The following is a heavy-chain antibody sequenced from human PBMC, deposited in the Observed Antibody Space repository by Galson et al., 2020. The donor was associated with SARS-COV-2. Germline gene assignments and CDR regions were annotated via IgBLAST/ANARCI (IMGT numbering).Heavy chain of an antibody. CDR2: ISYDGGDK. CDR1: GFTFSSYA. V-gene: IGHV3-30*04. D-gene: IGHD3-16*02. Sequence: QLGESLKISCADSGFTFSSYAMHWVRQAPGKGLEWVALISYDGGDKYYADSVKGRFTISRDNSKNTLYLQMNSLRAEDTALYYCAIEHTIRFGGVIATEESYYYYGLDVWGQGTTVTVSS. CDR3: AIEHTIRFGGVIATEESYYYYGLDV. J-gene: IGHJ6*02.